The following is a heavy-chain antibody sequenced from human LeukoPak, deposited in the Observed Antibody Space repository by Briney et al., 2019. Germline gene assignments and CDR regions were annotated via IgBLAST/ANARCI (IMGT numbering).Heavy chain of an antibody. CDR1: GYTFTSYY. Sequence: ASVKVSCKASGYTFTSYYMHWVRQAPGQGLEWMGWISAYNGNTNYAQKLQGRVTMTTDTSTSTAYMELRSLRSDDTAVYYCARDQVAGTVDDAFDIWGQGTMVTVSS. J-gene: IGHJ3*02. V-gene: IGHV1-18*04. CDR2: ISAYNGNT. D-gene: IGHD6-19*01. CDR3: ARDQVAGTVDDAFDI.